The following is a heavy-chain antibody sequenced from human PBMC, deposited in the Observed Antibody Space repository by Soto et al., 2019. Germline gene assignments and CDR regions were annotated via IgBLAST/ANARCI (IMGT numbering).Heavy chain of an antibody. D-gene: IGHD6-19*01. Sequence: QVQLVESGGGVVQPGRSLRLSCAASGFTFSSYDMHWVRQAPGKGLEWVAVISYDGSNKYYADSVKGRFTISRDNSKNTLYLQMNSLRAEDTAVYYCAKDQSSGWSTDYWGQGTLVTVSS. V-gene: IGHV3-30*18. J-gene: IGHJ4*02. CDR3: AKDQSSGWSTDY. CDR1: GFTFSSYD. CDR2: ISYDGSNK.